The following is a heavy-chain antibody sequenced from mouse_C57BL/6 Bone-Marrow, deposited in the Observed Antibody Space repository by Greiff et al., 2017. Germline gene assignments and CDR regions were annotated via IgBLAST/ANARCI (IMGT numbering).Heavy chain of an antibody. V-gene: IGHV14-4*01. CDR2: IDPENGDT. D-gene: IGHD1-2*01. J-gene: IGHJ4*01. Sequence: EVQLQESGAELVRPGASVKLSCTASGFNIKDDYMHWVKQRPEQGLEWIGWIDPENGDTEYASKFQGKATITADTSSNTAYLQLSSLTSEDTAVYYCTTPHWAMDYWGQGTSVTVSS. CDR3: TTPHWAMDY. CDR1: GFNIKDDY.